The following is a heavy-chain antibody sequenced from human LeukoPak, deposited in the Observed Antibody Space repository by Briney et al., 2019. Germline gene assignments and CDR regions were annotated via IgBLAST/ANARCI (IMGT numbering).Heavy chain of an antibody. Sequence: ASVKVSCKASGYTFTGYYMHWVRQAPGQGLEWMGWINPNSGGTNFAQKFQDRVTMTSDTSISTACMELSRLRSDDTAVYYCARGDYSRDYYYMDVWGKGTTDTVSS. CDR1: GYTFTGYY. J-gene: IGHJ6*03. CDR3: ARGDYSRDYYYMDV. D-gene: IGHD4-11*01. V-gene: IGHV1-2*02. CDR2: INPNSGGT.